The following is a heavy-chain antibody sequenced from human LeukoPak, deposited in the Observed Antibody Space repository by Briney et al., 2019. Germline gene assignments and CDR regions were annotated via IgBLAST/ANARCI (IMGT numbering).Heavy chain of an antibody. Sequence: GGSLRLSCAASGFTFRSYWMSWVRQAPGKGLEWVANIKQDGSEKYYVDSVKGRFTISRDNAKNSLYLQMNSLRAEDTAVYYCAREGSGQWLVNYYYYGMDVWGQGTTVTASS. V-gene: IGHV3-7*01. J-gene: IGHJ6*02. CDR3: AREGSGQWLVNYYYYGMDV. D-gene: IGHD6-19*01. CDR2: IKQDGSEK. CDR1: GFTFRSYW.